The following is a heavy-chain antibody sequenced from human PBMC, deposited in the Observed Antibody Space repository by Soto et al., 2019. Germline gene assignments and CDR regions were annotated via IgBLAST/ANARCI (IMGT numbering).Heavy chain of an antibody. CDR2: IYYSGST. CDR1: GGSISSGGYY. CDR3: ARRGDGYTAFDI. D-gene: IGHD5-12*01. V-gene: IGHV4-31*03. Sequence: QVQLQESGPGLVKPSQTLSLTCTVSGGSISSGGYYWSWIRQHPGKGLEWIGYIYYSGSTYYNPSLKSRVTISVDTSKNQFSLKLSSVTAADTAVYCCARRGDGYTAFDIWGQGTMVTVSS. J-gene: IGHJ3*02.